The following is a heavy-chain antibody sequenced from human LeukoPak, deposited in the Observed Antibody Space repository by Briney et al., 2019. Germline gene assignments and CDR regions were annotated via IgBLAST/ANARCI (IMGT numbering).Heavy chain of an antibody. D-gene: IGHD6-19*01. CDR1: GGSISSYY. Sequence: SETLSLTCTVSGGSISSYYWSWIRQPPGKGLEWIGSIYYSGSTNYNPSLKSRVTISVDTSKNQFSLKLSSVTAADTAVYYCSTAVAGTDYWGQGTLVTVSS. J-gene: IGHJ4*02. V-gene: IGHV4-59*01. CDR3: STAVAGTDY. CDR2: IYYSGST.